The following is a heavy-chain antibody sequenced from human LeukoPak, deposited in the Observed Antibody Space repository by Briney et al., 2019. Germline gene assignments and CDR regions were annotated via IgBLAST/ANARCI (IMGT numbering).Heavy chain of an antibody. J-gene: IGHJ4*02. D-gene: IGHD5-18*01. CDR3: ASQFKKNTAMVTDY. CDR1: GFTFTMFG. Sequence: GGSLRISCAASGFTFTMFGMNWVRQAPGEGLEWVSYISSSSSTIYYADSVKGRFTISRDNAKNSLYLQMNSLRAEDTAVYYCASQFKKNTAMVTDYWGQGTLVTVSS. CDR2: ISSSSSTI. V-gene: IGHV3-48*04.